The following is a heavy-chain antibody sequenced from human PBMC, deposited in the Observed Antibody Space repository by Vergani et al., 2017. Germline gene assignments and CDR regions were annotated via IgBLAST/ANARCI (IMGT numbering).Heavy chain of an antibody. Sequence: QVQLQESGPGLVKPSETLSLTCTVSGGSISSYYWSWIRQPPGKGLEWIGYIYYSGSTNYNPSLKSRVTISVDTAKNQFSLKLSSVTAADTAEYYWAGGAYGSYGLDVWGQGTTVTVSS. CDR3: AGGAYGSYGLDV. D-gene: IGHD2-21*01. J-gene: IGHJ6*02. V-gene: IGHV4-59*01. CDR1: GGSISSYY. CDR2: IYYSGST.